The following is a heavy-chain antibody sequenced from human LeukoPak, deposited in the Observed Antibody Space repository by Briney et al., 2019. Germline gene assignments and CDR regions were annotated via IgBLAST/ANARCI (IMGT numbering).Heavy chain of an antibody. D-gene: IGHD6-13*01. V-gene: IGHV4-34*01. Sequence: NSSETLSLTCAVYGGSFSGNYWSWIRQPPGKGLEWIGEINHSGSTNYNPSLKSRVTISVDTSKNQFSLKLSSVTAADTAVYYCARGQPQRIAAAARGWFDPWGQGTLVTVSS. CDR1: GGSFSGNY. CDR3: ARGQPQRIAAAARGWFDP. J-gene: IGHJ5*02. CDR2: INHSGST.